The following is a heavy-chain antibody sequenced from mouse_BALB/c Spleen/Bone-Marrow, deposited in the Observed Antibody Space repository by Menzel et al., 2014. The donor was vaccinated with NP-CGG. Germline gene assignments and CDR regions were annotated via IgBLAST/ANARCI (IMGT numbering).Heavy chain of an antibody. J-gene: IGHJ4*01. D-gene: IGHD2-14*01. CDR2: ISSGGSYT. CDR1: GFAFSSYD. CDR3: AGGVRRVYAMDY. V-gene: IGHV5-9*02. Sequence: EVKLVESGAGLVKPGGSLKLSCAATGFAFSSYDMSWVRQTPEKRLEWVATISSGGSYTYYPDSVKGRFTISRDNATNTLYLQMSSLRSEDAALYYCAGGVRRVYAMDYWGQGTSVTVSS.